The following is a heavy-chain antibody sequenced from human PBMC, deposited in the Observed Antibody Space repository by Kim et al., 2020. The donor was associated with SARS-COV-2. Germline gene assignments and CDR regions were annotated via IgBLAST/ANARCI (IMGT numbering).Heavy chain of an antibody. CDR1: GGTFSSYT. D-gene: IGHD5-12*01. Sequence: SVKVSCKASGGTFSSYTINWVRQAPGQGLEWMGRIIPILGIANYAQKFQGRVTITAEKSTSTAYMELSSLRSEDTAVYYCARVDPGYSGYDFWDYGMDVWGQGTPVSVAS. V-gene: IGHV1-69*02. J-gene: IGHJ6*01. CDR3: ARVDPGYSGYDFWDYGMDV. CDR2: IIPILGIA.